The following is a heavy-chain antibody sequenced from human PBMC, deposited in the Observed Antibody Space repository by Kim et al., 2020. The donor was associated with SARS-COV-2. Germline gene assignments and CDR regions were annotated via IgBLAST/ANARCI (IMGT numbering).Heavy chain of an antibody. V-gene: IGHV4-39*01. J-gene: IGHJ4*02. Sequence: SETLSLTCTVSGGPVRSSSYYWGWIRQPPGKGLEWLGSIYFSGSTYSTPALKSRVTISADTSKNQLSLKLSPVTAADTAVYYCARHVPRDANDYWGQGTVVTVSS. CDR3: ARHVPRDANDY. CDR2: IYFSGST. CDR1: GGPVRSSSYY.